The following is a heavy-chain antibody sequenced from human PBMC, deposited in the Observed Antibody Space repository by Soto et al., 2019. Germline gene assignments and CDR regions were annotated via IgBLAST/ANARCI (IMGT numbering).Heavy chain of an antibody. Sequence: SETLSLTCAVSGGSISRGGYSWRWIRQPPGKGLEWIGYIYHSGSTYYNPSLKSRVTISVDTSKNQFSLKLSSVTAADTAVYYCARDSHYYGSATDYWGQGTLVTVS. D-gene: IGHD3-10*01. J-gene: IGHJ4*02. CDR2: IYHSGST. CDR1: GGSISRGGYS. V-gene: IGHV4-30-2*01. CDR3: ARDSHYYGSATDY.